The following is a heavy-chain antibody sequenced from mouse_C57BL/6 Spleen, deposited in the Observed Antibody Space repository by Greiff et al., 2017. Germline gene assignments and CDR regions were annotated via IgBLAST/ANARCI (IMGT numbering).Heavy chain of an antibody. V-gene: IGHV5-4*01. CDR2: ISDGGSYT. CDR1: GFTFSSYA. CDR3: ARDPLYAYAMDY. J-gene: IGHJ4*01. Sequence: EVKVEESGGGLVKPGGSLKLSCAASGFTFSSYAMSWVRQTPEKRLEWVATISDGGSYTYYPDNVKGRFTISRDNAKNNLYLQMSHLKSEDTAMYYCARDPLYAYAMDYWGQGTSVTVSS. D-gene: IGHD1-1*01.